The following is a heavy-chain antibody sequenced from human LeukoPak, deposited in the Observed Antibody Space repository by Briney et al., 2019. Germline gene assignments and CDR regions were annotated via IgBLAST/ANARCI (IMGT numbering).Heavy chain of an antibody. J-gene: IGHJ4*02. CDR1: GGSMSSYY. CDR2: IYYSGST. CDR3: ARQGSARSFSFDY. D-gene: IGHD6-6*01. V-gene: IGHV4-59*08. Sequence: SETLSLTCTVSGGSMSSYYWNWIRQPPGKGLEWIGYIYYSGSTNYNPSLKSRVTISVDTSKNQFSLKLSSVTAADTAVYYCARQGSARSFSFDYWGQGTLVTVTS.